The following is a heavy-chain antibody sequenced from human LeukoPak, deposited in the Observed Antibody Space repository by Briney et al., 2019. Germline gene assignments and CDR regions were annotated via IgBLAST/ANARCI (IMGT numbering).Heavy chain of an antibody. CDR1: GFTFSSYA. V-gene: IGHV3-23*01. CDR3: GKGCVPENQDKWELGGGFFEY. CDR2: ISGSGGST. Sequence: PGGSLRLSCAASGFTFSSYAMSWVRQAPGKGLEWVSAISGSGGSTYYADSVKGRFTISRDNSKNTLYLQMNSLRAEDTAVYYCGKGCVPENQDKWELGGGFFEYWGQGTLVTVSS. D-gene: IGHD1-26*01. J-gene: IGHJ4*02.